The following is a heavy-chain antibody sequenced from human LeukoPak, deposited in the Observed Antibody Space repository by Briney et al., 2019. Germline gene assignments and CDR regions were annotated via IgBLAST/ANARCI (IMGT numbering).Heavy chain of an antibody. CDR3: ARDDLIAAPDY. Sequence: PGGSLRLSCAASGFTFSSYSMNWVRQAPGKGLEWVSYISSSSSTIYYADSVKGRFTISRDNAKNSLYLQMNSLRAEDTAVYYCARDDLIAAPDYWGQGTLVTVSS. CDR1: GFTFSSYS. V-gene: IGHV3-48*01. D-gene: IGHD6-6*01. CDR2: ISSSSSTI. J-gene: IGHJ4*02.